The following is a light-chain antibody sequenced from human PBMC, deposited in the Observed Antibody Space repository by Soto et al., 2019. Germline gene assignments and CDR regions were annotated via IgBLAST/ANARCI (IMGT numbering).Light chain of an antibody. CDR1: QGIRRW. CDR3: QQRNTWPLT. CDR2: AAS. Sequence: DIHMTQSPSSLSASVGYRFTITCRASQGIRRWLEWYQQKPEKAPKSLIYAASRLQSGVPSRFRGSGPGTDFTLTISSLEPEDFEVYYCQQRNTWPLTFGGGTKVDIK. V-gene: IGKV1D-16*01. J-gene: IGKJ4*02.